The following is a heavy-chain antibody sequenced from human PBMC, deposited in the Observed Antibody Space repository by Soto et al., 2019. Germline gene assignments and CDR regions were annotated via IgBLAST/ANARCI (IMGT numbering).Heavy chain of an antibody. D-gene: IGHD4-17*01. J-gene: IGHJ6*02. CDR2: ISYDGSNK. V-gene: IGHV3-30-3*01. CDR3: ARDFGDFYYYYYGMGV. Sequence: GGSLRLSCAASGFTFSSYAMHWVRQAPGKGLEWVAVISYDGSNKYYADSVKGRFTISRDNSKNTLYLQMNSLRAEDTAVYYCARDFGDFYYYYYGMGVWGQGTTVTVSS. CDR1: GFTFSSYA.